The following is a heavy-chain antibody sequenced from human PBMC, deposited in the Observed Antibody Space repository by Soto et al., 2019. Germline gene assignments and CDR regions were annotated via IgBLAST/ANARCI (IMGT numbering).Heavy chain of an antibody. J-gene: IGHJ4*02. D-gene: IGHD6-19*01. CDR3: AKGPGIAVAGFFDY. CDR1: RFTFSSYA. Sequence: EVQLLESGGGLVQPGGSLRLSCAASRFTFSSYAMSWVRQAPGKGLEWVSGISGGGGSTYYADSVKGRFTISRDNSQNTLYLQVNSLRAEDTAVYYCAKGPGIAVAGFFDYWGQGTLVTVSS. V-gene: IGHV3-23*01. CDR2: ISGGGGST.